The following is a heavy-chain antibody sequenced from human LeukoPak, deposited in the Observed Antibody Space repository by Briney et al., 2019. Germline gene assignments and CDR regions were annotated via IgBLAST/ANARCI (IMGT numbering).Heavy chain of an antibody. D-gene: IGHD5-24*01. CDR3: ATPGGDGYNYPQNY. CDR2: IIPILGIA. V-gene: IGHV1-69*04. Sequence: ASVKVSCKASGGTFSSYAISWVRQAPGQGLEWMGRIIPILGIANYAQKFQGRVTITADKSTSTAYMELSSLRSEDTAVYYCATPGGDGYNYPQNYWGQGTLVTVSS. CDR1: GGTFSSYA. J-gene: IGHJ4*02.